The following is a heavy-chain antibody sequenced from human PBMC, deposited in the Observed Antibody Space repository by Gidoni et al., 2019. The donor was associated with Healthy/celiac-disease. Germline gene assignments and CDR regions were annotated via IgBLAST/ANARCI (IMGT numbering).Heavy chain of an antibody. CDR2: ISWDGGRT. CDR1: GFTFDDYT. V-gene: IGHV3-43*01. CDR3: AKDTGGGGSYYLD. J-gene: IGHJ4*02. D-gene: IGHD1-26*01. Sequence: EVQLVESGGVVVQPGGSRRLSCAASGFTFDDYTMHWVRQAPGKGRGWVSLISWDGGRTYYADSVKGRFTISRDNSKNSLYLQMNSLRTEDTALYYCAKDTGGGGSYYLDWGQGTLVTVSS.